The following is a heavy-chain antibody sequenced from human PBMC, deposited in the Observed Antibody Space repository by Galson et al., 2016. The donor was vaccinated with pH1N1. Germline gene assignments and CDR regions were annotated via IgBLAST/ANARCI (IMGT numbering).Heavy chain of an antibody. CDR2: IYTSGST. Sequence: SWVRQSPGKGLEWIGRIYTSGSTNYNPSLNSRVTMSLDTSKSQFSLKLTPVTAAATAFYYCASSLYGYGSGTYELDNWGQGTRVTVSS. V-gene: IGHV4-4*07. J-gene: IGHJ4*02. D-gene: IGHD3-10*01. CDR3: ASSLYGYGSGTYELDN.